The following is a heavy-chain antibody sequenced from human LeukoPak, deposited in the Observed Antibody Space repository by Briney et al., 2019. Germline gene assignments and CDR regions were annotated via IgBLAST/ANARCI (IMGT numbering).Heavy chain of an antibody. D-gene: IGHD6-25*01. Sequence: ASVMVSCRNSGYTFTGSYMHWVGHPPPEGMVWMGWFNPNSGGTNYAQKVQGRVTMTRDTSISTAYMELSRLRADDTAVYYCARRSIAAVRFDYWGQGTLVTVSA. V-gene: IGHV1-2*02. CDR3: ARRSIAAVRFDY. CDR1: GYTFTGSY. CDR2: FNPNSGGT. J-gene: IGHJ4*02.